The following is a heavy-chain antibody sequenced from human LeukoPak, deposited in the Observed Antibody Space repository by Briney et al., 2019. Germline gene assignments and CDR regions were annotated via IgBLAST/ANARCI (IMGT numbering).Heavy chain of an antibody. D-gene: IGHD1-26*01. CDR2: ISSSSSYI. V-gene: IGHV3-21*01. J-gene: IGHJ4*02. CDR3: ARVANLGAGSFDH. Sequence: GGSLRLSCAASGFTFSSYTMSWVRQAPGKGLEWVSSISSSSSYIYYADSVKGRFTISRDNAKNSLYLQMNSLRAEDTAVYYCARVANLGAGSFDHWGQGTLVTVSS. CDR1: GFTFSSYT.